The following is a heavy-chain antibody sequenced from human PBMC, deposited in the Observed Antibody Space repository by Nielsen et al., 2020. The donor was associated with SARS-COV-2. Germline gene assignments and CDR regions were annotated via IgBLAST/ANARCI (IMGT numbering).Heavy chain of an antibody. Sequence: GESLKISCQTSGSTFTTYWIGWVRQMPGKGLEWMGIIYPGDSDTRYSPSFQGQVTISADESIRTTYLQWRSLKASDTAIYYGAREGRDDSGTERRGMDVWGRGTTVTVS. V-gene: IGHV5-51*01. CDR2: IYPGDSDT. J-gene: IGHJ6*02. CDR1: GSTFTTYW. CDR3: AREGRDDSGTERRGMDV. D-gene: IGHD3-10*01.